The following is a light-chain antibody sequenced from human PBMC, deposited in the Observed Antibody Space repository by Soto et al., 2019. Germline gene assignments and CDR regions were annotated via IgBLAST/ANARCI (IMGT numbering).Light chain of an antibody. Sequence: IVLIQSPTTLSLSPGEGATLSCRASPSVSNSLAWYQQNPGQAPRLLIYDASKRATGIPARFSGSGSGTDFTLTISSLEPEDFAVYYCQQRSNWPLTFGGGTKVDIK. J-gene: IGKJ4*01. CDR3: QQRSNWPLT. V-gene: IGKV3-11*01. CDR1: PSVSNS. CDR2: DAS.